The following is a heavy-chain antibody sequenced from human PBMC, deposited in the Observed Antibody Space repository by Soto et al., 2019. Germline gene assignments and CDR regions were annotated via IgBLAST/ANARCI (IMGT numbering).Heavy chain of an antibody. V-gene: IGHV2-70*11. CDR2: IDWDDDK. J-gene: IGHJ3*02. Sequence: SGPTLVNPTQTLTLTCTFSEFSLSTSGMCVSWIRQPPGKALEWLARIDWDDDKYYSTSLKTRLTISKDTSKNQVVLTMTNMDPVDTATYYCARENLSSADAFDIWGQGTMVTVSS. CDR3: ARENLSSADAFDI. D-gene: IGHD6-19*01. CDR1: EFSLSTSGMC.